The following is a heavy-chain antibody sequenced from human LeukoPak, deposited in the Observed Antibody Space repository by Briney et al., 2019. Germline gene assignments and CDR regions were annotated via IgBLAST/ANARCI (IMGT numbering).Heavy chain of an antibody. J-gene: IGHJ4*02. CDR1: GDSISSYY. CDR2: IYYSGST. V-gene: IGHV4-59*01. D-gene: IGHD2-21*02. CDR3: ARMLAYCGGDCYIFDY. Sequence: SETLSLTYTVSGDSISSYYWSWIRQPPGKGLEWIGYIYYSGSTNYNPSLKSRVTISVDTSKNQFSLKLSSVTAADTAVYYCARMLAYCGGDCYIFDYWGQETLVTVSS.